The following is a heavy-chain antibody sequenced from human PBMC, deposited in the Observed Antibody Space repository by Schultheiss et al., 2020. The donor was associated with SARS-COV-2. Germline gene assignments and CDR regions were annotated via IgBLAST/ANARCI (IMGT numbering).Heavy chain of an antibody. CDR2: IYTSGST. CDR1: GGSFSGYY. D-gene: IGHD6-19*01. CDR3: ARGPYSSGVRVSY. Sequence: SETLSLTCAVYGGSFSGYYWSWIRQPAGKGLEWIGRIYTSGSTNYNPSLKSRVTMSVDTSKNQFSLKLSSVTAADTAVYYCARGPYSSGVRVSYWGQGTLVTVSS. V-gene: IGHV4-59*10. J-gene: IGHJ4*02.